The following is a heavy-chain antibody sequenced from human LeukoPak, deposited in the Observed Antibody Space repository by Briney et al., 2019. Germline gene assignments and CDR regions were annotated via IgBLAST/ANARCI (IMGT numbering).Heavy chain of an antibody. Sequence: SETLSLTCTVSGGSFSSYIYPWGWIRQPPGKGLEWIGYIYYSGSTYYNPSLKSRVTISVDTSKNQFSLKLSSVTAADTAVYYCARGDDYYDSSGYHPSIDYWGQGTLATVSS. D-gene: IGHD3-22*01. J-gene: IGHJ4*02. CDR1: GGSFSSYIYP. V-gene: IGHV4-30-4*08. CDR3: ARGDDYYDSSGYHPSIDY. CDR2: IYYSGST.